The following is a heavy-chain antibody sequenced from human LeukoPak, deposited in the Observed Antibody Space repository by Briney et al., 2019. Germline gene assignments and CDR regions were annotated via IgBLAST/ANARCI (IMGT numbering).Heavy chain of an antibody. J-gene: IGHJ4*02. CDR3: AKARDCRGTSSCSRYFDH. CDR1: GFTFSNYA. V-gene: IGHV3-23*01. D-gene: IGHD2-2*01. Sequence: GGSVRLSCAASGFTFSNYAVRGVRQARGGGREWVSGIRVRCGHTYYADSVRGRFTISRDNSDNRMYLHMNSLRGESRAIYSCAKARDCRGTSSCSRYFDHWGQGTLVAVSS. CDR2: IRVRCGHT.